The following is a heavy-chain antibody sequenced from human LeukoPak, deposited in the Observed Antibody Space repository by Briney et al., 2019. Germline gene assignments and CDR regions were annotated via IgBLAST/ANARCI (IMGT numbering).Heavy chain of an antibody. CDR1: GLSVSRNY. V-gene: IGHV3-53*01. D-gene: IGHD2-2*01. Sequence: GGSLRLSCAACGLSVSRNYMSWVRQAPGKGLEWVSVIYSGDSTYYADSVKGRFTISRDNSKNTLYLQMNSLRAEDTAVYYCARDLGVGFCSSTGCNNLNMDVWGKGTTVTVSS. CDR3: ARDLGVGFCSSTGCNNLNMDV. J-gene: IGHJ6*03. CDR2: IYSGDST.